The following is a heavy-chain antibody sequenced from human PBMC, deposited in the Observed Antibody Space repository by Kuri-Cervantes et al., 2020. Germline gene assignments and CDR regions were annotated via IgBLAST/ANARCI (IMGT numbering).Heavy chain of an antibody. CDR2: VSWNSGSI. D-gene: IGHD3-22*01. J-gene: IGHJ4*02. V-gene: IGHV3-9*01. CDR3: RPLYYDTRGYYEDLLDY. CDR1: GFTFDDYA. Sequence: SLKISCAASGFTFDDYAMHWARQAPGKGLEWVSGVSWNSGSIAYADSVKGRFTISRDNAKNSLYLQMNGLRAEDTAVYYCRPLYYDTRGYYEDLLDYWGQGTLVTVSS.